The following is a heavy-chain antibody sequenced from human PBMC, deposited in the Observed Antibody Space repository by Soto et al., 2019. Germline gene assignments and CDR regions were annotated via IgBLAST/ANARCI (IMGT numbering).Heavy chain of an antibody. CDR1: GFTFSNYG. CDR2: ISYDGSNK. V-gene: IGHV3-30*03. D-gene: IGHD1-26*01. Sequence: QVQLVESGGGVVQPGRSLRLSCAASGFTFSNYGIHWVRQAPGKGLEWLAVISYDGSNKHYADSVKGGFTVSRDNSKNMLYLQMSSLSTEDTAVDFCARESGKYHGPVDYWGQGTLVTVSS. CDR3: ARESGKYHGPVDY. J-gene: IGHJ4*02.